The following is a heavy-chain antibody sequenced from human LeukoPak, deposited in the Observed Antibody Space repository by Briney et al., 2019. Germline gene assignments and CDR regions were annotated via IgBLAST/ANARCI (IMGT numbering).Heavy chain of an antibody. Sequence: SETLSLTCAVYGGSFSDYYWTWIRQPPGKGLEWIGEINHSGSTNYNPSLKSRVTIPVDTSKNQFSLKLSSVTAADTAVYYCASAAVTSNGGLFDYWGQGTLVTVSS. CDR1: GGSFSDYY. V-gene: IGHV4-34*01. J-gene: IGHJ4*02. CDR2: INHSGST. CDR3: ASAAVTSNGGLFDY. D-gene: IGHD4-17*01.